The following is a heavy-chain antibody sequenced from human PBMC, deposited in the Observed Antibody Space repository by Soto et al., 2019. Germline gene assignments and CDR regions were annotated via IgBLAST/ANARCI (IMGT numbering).Heavy chain of an antibody. V-gene: IGHV3-23*01. CDR2: IGGGGRST. J-gene: IGHJ4*02. Sequence: EVQLLESGGGLVQPGGSLRLSCAASGFTFSSYVMPWVRQAPGKGLEWVAAIGGGGRSTYYADSVKGRFTISRDNSKNTLYLQMNSLRAEDTAVYYCAKVRPSLDYWGQGTLVTVSS. CDR1: GFTFSSYV. CDR3: AKVRPSLDY.